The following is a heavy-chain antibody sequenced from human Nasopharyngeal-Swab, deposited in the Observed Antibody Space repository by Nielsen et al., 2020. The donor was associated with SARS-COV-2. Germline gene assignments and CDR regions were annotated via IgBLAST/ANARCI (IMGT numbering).Heavy chain of an antibody. V-gene: IGHV3-23*01. CDR2: ISGSGGST. CDR1: GFTFSSYA. CDR3: AKEGGPTTIVVVIPYYFDY. D-gene: IGHD3-22*01. J-gene: IGHJ4*02. Sequence: ESLKISCAASGFTFSSYAMSWVRQAPGKGLEWVSGISGSGGSTYYADFVKGRFTISRDNSKNTLYLQMNSLRAEDTAVYYCAKEGGPTTIVVVIPYYFDYWGQGTLVTVSS.